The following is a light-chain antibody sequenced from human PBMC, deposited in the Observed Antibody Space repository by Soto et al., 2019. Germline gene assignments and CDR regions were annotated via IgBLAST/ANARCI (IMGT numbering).Light chain of an antibody. Sequence: EIVLTQSPCTLSLSPGERATLSCRASQSVSSSYLAWYQQKPGQAPRLLIYGASSRATGIPDRFSGSGSGTDFTLTISRLEPEDFAVYYCQQYGSLGYTFGQGTKVDIK. CDR2: GAS. CDR1: QSVSSSY. V-gene: IGKV3-20*01. CDR3: QQYGSLGYT. J-gene: IGKJ2*01.